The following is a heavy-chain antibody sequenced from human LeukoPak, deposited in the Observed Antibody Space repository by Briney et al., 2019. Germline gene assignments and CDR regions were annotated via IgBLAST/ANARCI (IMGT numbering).Heavy chain of an antibody. Sequence: PSETLSLTCAVYGGSFSGYYWSWIRQPPGKGLEWIGEINHSGSTNYNPSLKSRVTISVDTSKNQFSLKLSSVTAADTAVYYCARHPGGYYYRGPYYFDYWGQGTLVTVSS. V-gene: IGHV4-34*01. CDR2: INHSGST. CDR3: ARHPGGYYYRGPYYFDY. CDR1: GGSFSGYY. J-gene: IGHJ4*02. D-gene: IGHD3-22*01.